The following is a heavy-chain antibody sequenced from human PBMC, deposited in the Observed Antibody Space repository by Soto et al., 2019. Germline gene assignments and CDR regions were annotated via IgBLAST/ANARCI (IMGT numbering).Heavy chain of an antibody. CDR3: AHRRFAKYSSLPADFDY. CDR2: IYWNDEM. CDR1: GFSLNSSGVG. V-gene: IGHV2-5*01. D-gene: IGHD6-6*01. J-gene: IGHJ4*02. Sequence: QITLKESGPTLVKPTQPLTLTCTFSGFSLNSSGVGVGWIRQPPGKALEWLALIYWNDEMHYTPSLKSRLTITEDASKHQVVLTVTNMDPVDTATYYCAHRRFAKYSSLPADFDYWGQGILVTVSS.